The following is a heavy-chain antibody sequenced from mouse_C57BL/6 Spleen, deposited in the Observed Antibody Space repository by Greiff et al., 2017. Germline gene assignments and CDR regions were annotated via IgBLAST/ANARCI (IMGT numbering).Heavy chain of an antibody. Sequence: VQLQQSGAELVKPGASVKISCKASGYAFSSYWMNWVKQRPGKGLEWIGQIYPGDGDTNYNGKFKGKATLTADKSSSTAYMQLSSLTSEDSAVYYCARRGTTGTDWFAYWGQGTLVTVSA. D-gene: IGHD4-1*02. CDR1: GYAFSSYW. CDR3: ARRGTTGTDWFAY. CDR2: IYPGDGDT. V-gene: IGHV1-80*01. J-gene: IGHJ3*01.